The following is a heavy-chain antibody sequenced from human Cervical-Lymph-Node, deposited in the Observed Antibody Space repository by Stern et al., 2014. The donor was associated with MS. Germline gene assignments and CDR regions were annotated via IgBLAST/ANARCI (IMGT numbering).Heavy chain of an antibody. J-gene: IGHJ4*02. D-gene: IGHD1-26*01. Sequence: QVQLQESGPGLVKPSQTLSLTCSVSGVSVSSGRYYWSWIRQSAGEGLEWVGRIYTTGSTAYNPSLKSRVATSIDTPANEFSLRLPSVTAADTAVYYCARSGVVGGTVHYDYWGQGTLVTVSS. CDR1: GVSVSSGRYY. V-gene: IGHV4-61*02. CDR3: ARSGVVGGTVHYDY. CDR2: IYTTGST.